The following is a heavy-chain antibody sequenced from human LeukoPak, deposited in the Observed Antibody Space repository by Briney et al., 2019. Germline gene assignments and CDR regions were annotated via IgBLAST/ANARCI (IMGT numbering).Heavy chain of an antibody. Sequence: SQTLSLTCTVSGGSISSGGYYWSWIRQPPGKGLEWIGYIYHSGSTYYNPSLKSRVTISVDRSKNQFSLKLSSVTAADTAVYYCARKEYSSSSFFGVDHRSNDAFDIWGQGTMVTVSS. V-gene: IGHV4-30-2*01. CDR1: GGSISSGGYY. CDR2: IYHSGST. D-gene: IGHD6-6*01. J-gene: IGHJ3*02. CDR3: ARKEYSSSSFFGVDHRSNDAFDI.